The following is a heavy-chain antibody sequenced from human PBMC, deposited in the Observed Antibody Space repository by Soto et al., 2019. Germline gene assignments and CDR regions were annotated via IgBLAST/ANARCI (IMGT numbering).Heavy chain of an antibody. CDR2: IIPIFGTA. D-gene: IGHD5-18*01. Sequence: QVQLVQSGAEVKKPGSSVKVSCKASGGTFSSYAISWVRQAPGQGLEWMGGIIPIFGTANYAQKFQGRVTSPADESTSTAYMELSSLRSEDTAVYYCARTSQAGGYSDTNYFDYWGQGTLVTVSS. J-gene: IGHJ4*02. CDR3: ARTSQAGGYSDTNYFDY. V-gene: IGHV1-69*12. CDR1: GGTFSSYA.